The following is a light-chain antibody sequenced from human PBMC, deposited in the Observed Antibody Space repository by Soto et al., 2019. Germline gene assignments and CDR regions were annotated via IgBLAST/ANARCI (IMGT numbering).Light chain of an antibody. V-gene: IGLV2-14*01. CDR1: SSDVGGSNY. CDR2: EVT. CDR3: SSYTSSTTLA. Sequence: QSALTQPASVSGSPGQSITISCTGTSSDVGGSNYISWYQQHPGKAPKLMIYEVTNRPSGVSNRFSGSKSGNTASLTISGLQAEDEGDYYCSSYTSSTTLAFGGGTKLTVL. J-gene: IGLJ2*01.